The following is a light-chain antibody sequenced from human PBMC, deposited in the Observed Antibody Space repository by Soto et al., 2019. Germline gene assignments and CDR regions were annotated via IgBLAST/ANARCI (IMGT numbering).Light chain of an antibody. CDR3: QQPYT. CDR2: DAS. CDR1: QRVSSY. J-gene: IGKJ2*01. Sequence: EIVLTQSPSTLSLSPGERATLSCRASQRVSSYLAWYQQKPGQAPRLLIYDASNRATGIQARFSGSGSGTDFTLTISSLEPEDFAVYYCQQPYTFGQGTKLEIK. V-gene: IGKV3-11*01.